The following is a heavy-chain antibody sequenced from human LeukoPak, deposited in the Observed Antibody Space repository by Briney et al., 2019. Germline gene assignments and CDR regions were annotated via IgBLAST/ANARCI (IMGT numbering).Heavy chain of an antibody. V-gene: IGHV4-38-2*02. CDR3: ARAILEYQHPYYFDY. J-gene: IGHJ4*02. Sequence: PSETLSLTCTVSAYSISSGYYRGWTRQPPGKGLECIGSIYHSGNTYYNPSLKSRVTISVDTSKNQFSLKLYSVTAADTAVYYCARAILEYQHPYYFDYWGQGTLVTVSS. D-gene: IGHD2-2*01. CDR1: AYSISSGYY. CDR2: IYHSGNT.